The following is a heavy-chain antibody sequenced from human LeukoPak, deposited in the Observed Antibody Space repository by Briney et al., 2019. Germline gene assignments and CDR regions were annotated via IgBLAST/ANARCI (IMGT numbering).Heavy chain of an antibody. D-gene: IGHD6-19*01. V-gene: IGHV3-74*01. CDR3: ARVAVGEYNFHH. Sequence: GGSLRLSCAASEFTFSTYWMHWVRQAPGKGLVWVSRINPDGSTASYAGSVEGRFTIPRDNAKNTLYLQMNSLRAEDTAVYFCARVAVGEYNFHHWGQGTLVTVSS. CDR2: INPDGSTA. CDR1: EFTFSTYW. J-gene: IGHJ4*02.